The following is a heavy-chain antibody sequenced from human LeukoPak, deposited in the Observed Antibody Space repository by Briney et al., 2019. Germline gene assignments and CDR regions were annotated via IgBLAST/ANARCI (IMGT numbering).Heavy chain of an antibody. CDR2: IYPGDSDT. V-gene: IGHV5-51*01. J-gene: IGHJ4*02. Sequence: GGSLKISCKGSGYSFTNYWIGWVRQMPGKGLEWMGIIYPGDSDTRYSPSFQGQVTISADKSISTAYLQWSSLKASDTAMYYCATAEGGSSWSFDYWGQGTLVTVSS. D-gene: IGHD6-13*01. CDR3: ATAEGGSSWSFDY. CDR1: GYSFTNYW.